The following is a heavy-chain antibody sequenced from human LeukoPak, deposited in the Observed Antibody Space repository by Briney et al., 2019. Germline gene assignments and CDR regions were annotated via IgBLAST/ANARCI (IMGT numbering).Heavy chain of an antibody. D-gene: IGHD4-17*01. Sequence: GGSLRLSCAASGLIFSSYSMNWVRQAPGKGLEWVSSISIGSGSINYADSVKGRFTISRDNAKNSLYLQMNSLRAEDTAVYYCARGLISQDYGDYEWAFDIWGQGTMVTVSS. CDR3: ARGLISQDYGDYEWAFDI. J-gene: IGHJ3*02. CDR2: ISIGSGSI. V-gene: IGHV3-21*04. CDR1: GLIFSSYS.